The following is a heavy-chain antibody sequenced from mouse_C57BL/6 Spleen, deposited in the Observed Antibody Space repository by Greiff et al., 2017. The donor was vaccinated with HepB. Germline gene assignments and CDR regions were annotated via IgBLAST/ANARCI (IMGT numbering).Heavy chain of an antibody. CDR1: GYTFTDYE. Sequence: QVQLQQSGAELVRPGASVTLSCKASGYTFTDYEMHWVKQTPVHGLEWIGAIDPETGGTADNQKFKGKAILTADKSSSTAYMELRSLTSEDSAVYYCTTSLGRGHYFDYWGQGTTLTVSS. CDR3: TTSLGRGHYFDY. J-gene: IGHJ2*01. V-gene: IGHV1-15*01. D-gene: IGHD4-1*01. CDR2: IDPETGGT.